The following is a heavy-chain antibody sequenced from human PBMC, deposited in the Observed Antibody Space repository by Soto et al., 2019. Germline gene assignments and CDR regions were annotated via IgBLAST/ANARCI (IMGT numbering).Heavy chain of an antibody. Sequence: EVHLLESGGVLVQPGGSLRLSCAASGFAFSSYAMSWVRQAPGKGLEWVSGVSAHGADTYYADSVKGRFTISRDNSENTLYLQMNGLRAEDTAVYYCAREDGGGPFAYWGQGTLLTVSS. V-gene: IGHV3-23*01. CDR3: AREDGGGPFAY. J-gene: IGHJ4*02. D-gene: IGHD2-15*01. CDR2: VSAHGADT. CDR1: GFAFSSYA.